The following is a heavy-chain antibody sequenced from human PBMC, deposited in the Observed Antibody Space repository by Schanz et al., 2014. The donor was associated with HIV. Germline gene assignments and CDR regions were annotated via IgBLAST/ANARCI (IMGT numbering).Heavy chain of an antibody. Sequence: VQLVESGGGLVKPGGSLRLSCEASGFTFDSQSMNWVRQAPGKGLEWVSSISTSRSYIDYADSVKGRFTISRDNAKNSLYLQMNSLRAEDTAVYYCARDTADIVATITNYYYGMDVWGQGTTVTVSS. CDR3: ARDTADIVATITNYYYGMDV. J-gene: IGHJ6*02. CDR2: ISTSRSYI. CDR1: GFTFDSQS. D-gene: IGHD5-12*01. V-gene: IGHV3-21*01.